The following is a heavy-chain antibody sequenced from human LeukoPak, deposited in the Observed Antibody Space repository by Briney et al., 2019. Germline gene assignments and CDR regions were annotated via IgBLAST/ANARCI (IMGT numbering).Heavy chain of an antibody. Sequence: GGSLRLSCAASGFTFSSYAMSWVRQAPGKGLEWVSAISGSGGSTHYADSVKGRFTISRDNSKNTLYLQMNSLRAEDTAVYYCAKDSTVVTPSYWYFDLWGRGTLVTVSS. J-gene: IGHJ2*01. V-gene: IGHV3-23*01. CDR1: GFTFSSYA. CDR3: AKDSTVVTPSYWYFDL. D-gene: IGHD4-23*01. CDR2: ISGSGGST.